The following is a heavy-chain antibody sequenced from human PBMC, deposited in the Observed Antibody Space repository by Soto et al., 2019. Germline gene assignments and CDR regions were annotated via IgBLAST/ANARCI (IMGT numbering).Heavy chain of an antibody. V-gene: IGHV4-39*02. CDR1: GGSISSSSYY. D-gene: IGHD6-19*01. J-gene: IGHJ4*02. CDR3: AKDRSEKWLAGTIDY. Sequence: SETLSLTCTVSGGSISSSSYYWGWIRQPPGKGLEWIGSIYYSGSTNYNPSLKSRVTISVDTSKNQFSLKLSSVTAADTAVYYCAKDRSEKWLAGTIDYWGQGALVTVSS. CDR2: IYYSGST.